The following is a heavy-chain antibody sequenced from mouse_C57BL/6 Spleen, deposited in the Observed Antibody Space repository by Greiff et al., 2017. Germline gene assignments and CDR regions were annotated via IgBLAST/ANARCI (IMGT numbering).Heavy chain of an antibody. V-gene: IGHV1-76*01. CDR3: AASDYSRFAY. CDR2: IYPGSGNT. CDR1: GYTFTDYY. D-gene: IGHD2-5*01. J-gene: IGHJ3*01. Sequence: QVQLQQSGAELVRPGASVKLSCKASGYTFTDYYINWVKQRPGQGLEWIARIYPGSGNTYYNEKFKGKATLTAEKSSSTAYMQLSSLTSEDSAVYFCAASDYSRFAYWGQGTLVTVSA.